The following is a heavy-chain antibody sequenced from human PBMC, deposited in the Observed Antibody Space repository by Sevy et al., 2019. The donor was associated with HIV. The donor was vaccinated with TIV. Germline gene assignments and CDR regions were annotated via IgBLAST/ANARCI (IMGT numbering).Heavy chain of an antibody. CDR2: IKQDGSEK. CDR3: ARDRSGSTH. Sequence: GESLRLSCAASGFTFSNYWMAWVRQAPGKGLEWVANIKQDGSEKYYVDSVKGRFTISRDNARNSQYLQMNSLRVEDTAVYYCARDRSGSTHWGQGTLVTVSS. D-gene: IGHD1-26*01. J-gene: IGHJ1*01. CDR1: GFTFSNYW. V-gene: IGHV3-7*03.